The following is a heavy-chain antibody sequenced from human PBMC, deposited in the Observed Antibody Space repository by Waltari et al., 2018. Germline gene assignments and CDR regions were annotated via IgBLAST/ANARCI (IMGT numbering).Heavy chain of an antibody. CDR3: TNTMTGVNY. J-gene: IGHJ4*02. D-gene: IGHD3-9*01. CDR2: IKSKTDGGTT. V-gene: IGHV3-15*01. CDR1: GFTFRDAW. Sequence: EVQLVESGGGLVKTGGSLRLSCAASGFTFRDAWMNWVRQAPGKGLEWVGHIKSKTDGGTTDFAAPVKGRFTISRDDSKTTVFLQMNSLKTEDTAVYYCTNTMTGVNYWGQGTLVTVSS.